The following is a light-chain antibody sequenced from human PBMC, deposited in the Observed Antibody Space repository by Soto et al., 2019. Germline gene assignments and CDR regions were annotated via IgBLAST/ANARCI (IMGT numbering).Light chain of an antibody. CDR2: DVT. V-gene: IGLV2-14*03. CDR3: SSYTSSSTVL. Sequence: QSVLTQPASVSGSPGQSITISCTGTSSDIGGYTYVSWYQHHPGKAPKLMIYDVTSRPSGVSHRFSGSKSGNTASLTISGLQAEDEADYYCSSYTSSSTVLFGGGTKLTV. CDR1: SSDIGGYTY. J-gene: IGLJ2*01.